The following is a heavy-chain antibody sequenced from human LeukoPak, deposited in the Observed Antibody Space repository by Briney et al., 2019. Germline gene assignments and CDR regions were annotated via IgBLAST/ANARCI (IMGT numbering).Heavy chain of an antibody. CDR3: ARPYYGHSVGDAYGV. D-gene: IGHD4-17*01. CDR2: VSSTGNT. V-gene: IGHV4-61*08. Sequence: PSETLSLTCTVSGGSISSGGYYWTWIRQPPGKGLEWIGYVSSTGNTNSNPSLRSRVSMSIDASKKQFSLRLNSVTAADTAVYYCARPYYGHSVGDAYGVWGQGTLVTVSS. CDR1: GGSISSGGYY. J-gene: IGHJ3*01.